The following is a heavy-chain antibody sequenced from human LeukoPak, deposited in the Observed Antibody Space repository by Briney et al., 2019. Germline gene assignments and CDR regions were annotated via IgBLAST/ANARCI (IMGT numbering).Heavy chain of an antibody. CDR2: INHSGST. J-gene: IGHJ5*02. Sequence: SETLSLTCAVYGGSFSGYYWSWIRQPPGKGLEWIGEINHSGSTNYNPSLKSRVTISVDTSKNQFSLKLSSVTATDTAVYYCARGFVPYCSSTSCYAFDPWGQGTLVTVSS. CDR1: GGSFSGYY. D-gene: IGHD2-2*01. V-gene: IGHV4-34*01. CDR3: ARGFVPYCSSTSCYAFDP.